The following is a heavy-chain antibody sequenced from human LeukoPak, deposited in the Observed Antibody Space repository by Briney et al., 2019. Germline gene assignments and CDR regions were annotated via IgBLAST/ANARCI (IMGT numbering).Heavy chain of an antibody. CDR1: RFILRNYA. Sequence: GASLRLSYAASRFILRNYAMSWVRQAPGKGLEWVSAITGSGDTTYYADSVKGRFTISRDNSKNTLYVEMNTLRAEDTAVYYCAKWGDYDILTGYYVSDFWGQGPLVTVSS. CDR2: ITGSGDTT. V-gene: IGHV3-23*01. D-gene: IGHD3-9*01. CDR3: AKWGDYDILTGYYVSDF. J-gene: IGHJ4*02.